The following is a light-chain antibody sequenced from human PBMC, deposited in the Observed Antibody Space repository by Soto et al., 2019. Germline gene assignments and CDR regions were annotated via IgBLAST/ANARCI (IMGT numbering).Light chain of an antibody. CDR3: SSYTSSNVV. Sequence: QSALTQPASVSGSPGQSITISCTGTSSDVGGYNYVFWYQQHPGKAPKLMIYDVSNRPSGVSNRFSGSKSGNTASLTISGLQAEDEADYYCSSYTSSNVVFGGGTKLTVL. J-gene: IGLJ2*01. CDR2: DVS. V-gene: IGLV2-14*01. CDR1: SSDVGGYNY.